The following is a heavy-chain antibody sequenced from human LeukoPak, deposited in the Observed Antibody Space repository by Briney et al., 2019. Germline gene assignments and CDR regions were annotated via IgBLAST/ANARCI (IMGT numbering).Heavy chain of an antibody. CDR1: GGLVSSGTYY. V-gene: IGHV4-61*01. D-gene: IGHD3-10*01. CDR2: MYYSGST. Sequence: PSETLSLTCTVSGGLVSSGTYYWTWIRQPAGKGLEWIGYMYYSGSTNYNPSLKSRVTISVDTSKNQFSLKLSSVTAADTAVYYCARGYGSGSYYGQYWGQGTLVTVSS. CDR3: ARGYGSGSYYGQY. J-gene: IGHJ4*02.